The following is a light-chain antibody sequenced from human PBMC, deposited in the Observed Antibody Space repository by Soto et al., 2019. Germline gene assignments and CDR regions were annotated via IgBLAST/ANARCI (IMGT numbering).Light chain of an antibody. J-gene: IGKJ1*01. V-gene: IGKV3-20*01. Sequence: EIVLTQSPGTLSLSPGERATLSCRASQSVSGSYLTWYQQKPGQPPRLLIYGASSRATGIPDRFSGGGSGTDFTLTISRLEPEDFGVYYCQQYGSSPRTFGQGTKVEVK. CDR2: GAS. CDR1: QSVSGSY. CDR3: QQYGSSPRT.